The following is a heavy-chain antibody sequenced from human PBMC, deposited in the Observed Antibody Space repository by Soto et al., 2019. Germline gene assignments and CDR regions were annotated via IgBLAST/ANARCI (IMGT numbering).Heavy chain of an antibody. V-gene: IGHV3-48*02. CDR3: VRGAVTGTSLFDY. CDR2: INKNGFTI. CDR1: GFTLTTYS. J-gene: IGHJ4*02. D-gene: IGHD6-19*01. Sequence: PGGSLRLSCAVSGFTLTTYSMNWVRQAPGKGLEWISFINKNGFTIYYADSVKGRFTISRDYAKNSLYLQMDSLRHEDTAVYYCVRGAVTGTSLFDYWGLGTLVTVSS.